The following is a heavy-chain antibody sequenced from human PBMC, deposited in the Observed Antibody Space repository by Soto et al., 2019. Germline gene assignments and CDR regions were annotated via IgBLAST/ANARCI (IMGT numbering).Heavy chain of an antibody. CDR1: GGSISSGGYS. Sequence: SQTMSLTCAVAGGSISSGGYSWTRIRQPPGKGLVWIGYIYHSGSTYYNPSLKSRVTISVDRSKNQFSLMLYSVTAADTAVYYCARVPDVWGQGTTVTVSS. CDR3: ARVPDV. V-gene: IGHV4-30-2*01. CDR2: IYHSGST. J-gene: IGHJ6*02.